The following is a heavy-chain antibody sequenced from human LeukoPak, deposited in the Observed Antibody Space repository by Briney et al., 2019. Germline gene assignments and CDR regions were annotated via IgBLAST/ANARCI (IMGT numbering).Heavy chain of an antibody. D-gene: IGHD6-19*01. Sequence: GASVKVSRKASGGTFSSYAISWVRQAPGQGLEWMGRIIPIFGTANYAQKFQGRVTITTDESTSTAHMELSSLRSEDTAVYYCARDYSSGWSDAFDIWGQGTMVTVSS. CDR3: ARDYSSGWSDAFDI. J-gene: IGHJ3*02. CDR2: IIPIFGTA. V-gene: IGHV1-69*05. CDR1: GGTFSSYA.